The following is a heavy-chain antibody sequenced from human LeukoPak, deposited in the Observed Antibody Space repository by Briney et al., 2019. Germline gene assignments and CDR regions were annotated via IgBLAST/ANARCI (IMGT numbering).Heavy chain of an antibody. J-gene: IGHJ4*02. CDR1: GYTFTSYD. D-gene: IGHD3-10*01. Sequence: ASVKVSCKASGYTFTSYDINWVRQATGQGLEWMGWMNPNSGNTGYAQKFQGRVTMTRNTSISTAYMELSRLRSDDTAVYYCARDSGERGSGSYLIAYWGQGTLVTVSS. CDR2: MNPNSGNT. CDR3: ARDSGERGSGSYLIAY. V-gene: IGHV1-8*01.